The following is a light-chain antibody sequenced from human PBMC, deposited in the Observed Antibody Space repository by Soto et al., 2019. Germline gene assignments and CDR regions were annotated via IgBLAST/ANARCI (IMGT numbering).Light chain of an antibody. CDR3: QQYSSSPPEFT. CDR2: GAS. J-gene: IGKJ3*01. Sequence: EIVLTQSPGTLSVSPGERVTLSCRASQSVGSSYLAWYQQRPGQAPRLLIFGASYRATGIPDRFSCSGSGTDFTLTISRLEPEDFAVYYCQQYSSSPPEFTFGPGTKVDSK. CDR1: QSVGSSY. V-gene: IGKV3-20*01.